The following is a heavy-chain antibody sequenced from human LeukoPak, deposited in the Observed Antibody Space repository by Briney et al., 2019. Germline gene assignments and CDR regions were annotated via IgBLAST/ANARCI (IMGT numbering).Heavy chain of an antibody. J-gene: IGHJ3*02. CDR2: FDPDDVNT. Sequence: GASVNVSCKVSGYTLSEMSMHWVRQAPGEEPEWMGGFDPDDVNTVYAPKFPGRVTMTDDTSTDTAYMELRSLRSDDTAVYYCARTNRAGASDIWGQGTLVTVSS. CDR3: ARTNRAGASDI. D-gene: IGHD1/OR15-1a*01. CDR1: GYTLSEMS. V-gene: IGHV1-24*01.